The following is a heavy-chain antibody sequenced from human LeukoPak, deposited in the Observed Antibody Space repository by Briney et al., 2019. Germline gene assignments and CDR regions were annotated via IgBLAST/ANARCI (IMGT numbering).Heavy chain of an antibody. Sequence: GGSLRLSCAGSGFTSSNYGIHWVRQAPGKGLEWVTAISYDGSLKYYADSVRGRFTISRDNSKNTLYLQMNSLRTDDTAVYYCARVSLERQLWLPFDYWGQGTLVTVSS. CDR1: GFTSSNYG. CDR2: ISYDGSLK. CDR3: ARVSLERQLWLPFDY. J-gene: IGHJ4*02. D-gene: IGHD5-18*01. V-gene: IGHV3-30*03.